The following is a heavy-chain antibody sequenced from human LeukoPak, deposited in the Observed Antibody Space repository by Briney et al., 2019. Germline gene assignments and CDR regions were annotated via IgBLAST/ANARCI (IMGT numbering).Heavy chain of an antibody. V-gene: IGHV1-2*02. CDR3: ARASGDFCTSSTCFKSLYYYYMDV. Sequence: ASVKVSCNASGYTFTGYYMHWVRQAPGQGLEWMGWINPNSGGTNYAQKFQGRATMTRDTSISTAYMELNRLRSDDTAVYYCARASGDFCTSSTCFKSLYYYYMDVWGKGATVTVSS. CDR1: GYTFTGYY. D-gene: IGHD2-2*01. J-gene: IGHJ6*03. CDR2: INPNSGGT.